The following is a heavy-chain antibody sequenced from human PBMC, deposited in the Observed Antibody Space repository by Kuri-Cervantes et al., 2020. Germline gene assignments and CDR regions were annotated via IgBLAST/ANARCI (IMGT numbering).Heavy chain of an antibody. Sequence: GGSLRLSCGASGFIFNTYAMHWVRQALGKGLEWVAAISFDGSNKYYADSVKGRFTISRDNSKNTLYLQMNSPRAEDTAVYYCAKDRVGGYSSGLDYWGQGTLVTVSS. J-gene: IGHJ4*02. CDR1: GFIFNTYA. D-gene: IGHD6-19*01. CDR2: ISFDGSNK. CDR3: AKDRVGGYSSGLDY. V-gene: IGHV3-30-3*01.